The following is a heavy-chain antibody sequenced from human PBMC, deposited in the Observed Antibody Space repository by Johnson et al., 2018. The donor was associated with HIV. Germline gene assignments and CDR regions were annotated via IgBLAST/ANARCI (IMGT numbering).Heavy chain of an antibody. Sequence: QMQLVESGGGLVQPGGSLRLSCAASGFTVSSDYMTWVRQAPGKGLEWVAVISYDGSNKYYADSVKGRFTISRDNSKNTLYLQMNSLRVEDTAIYYCARAQLLADDAFNNWGQGTMVTVSS. J-gene: IGHJ3*02. CDR1: GFTVSSDY. V-gene: IGHV3-30-3*01. CDR2: ISYDGSNK. D-gene: IGHD6-6*01. CDR3: ARAQLLADDAFNN.